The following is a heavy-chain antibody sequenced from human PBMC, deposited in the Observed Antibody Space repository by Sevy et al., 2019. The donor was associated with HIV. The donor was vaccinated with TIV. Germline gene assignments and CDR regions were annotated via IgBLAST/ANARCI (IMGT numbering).Heavy chain of an antibody. V-gene: IGHV3-48*01. J-gene: IGHJ4*02. CDR1: GFTFSSYS. CDR3: ARDEQTYGDYDYFGY. CDR2: ISSSSSSI. Sequence: GGSLRLSCAASGFTFSSYSMHWVRQAPGKGLEWVSYISSSSSSIFYADSVKGRFTISRDNAKKSLYLQMNSLTAEDTAVYYCARDEQTYGDYDYFGYWGQGTLVTVSS. D-gene: IGHD4-17*01.